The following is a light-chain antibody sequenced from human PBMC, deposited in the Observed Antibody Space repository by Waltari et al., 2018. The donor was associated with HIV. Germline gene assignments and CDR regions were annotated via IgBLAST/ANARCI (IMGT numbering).Light chain of an antibody. Sequence: QSALTQPASVSGSPGQSITISCTGTSRDVRAYKSVSWYQQHPGKAPTLMIYEVTYRPSGVSNRFSGSKSGNTASLTISGLQAEDEADYYCSSYTSSSTYVFGTGTKVTVL. CDR2: EVT. CDR1: SRDVRAYKS. V-gene: IGLV2-14*01. J-gene: IGLJ1*01. CDR3: SSYTSSSTYV.